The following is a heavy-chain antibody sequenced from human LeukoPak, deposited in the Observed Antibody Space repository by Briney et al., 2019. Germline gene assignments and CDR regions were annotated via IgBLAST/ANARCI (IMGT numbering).Heavy chain of an antibody. D-gene: IGHD3-3*01. Sequence: PGGSLRLSCAASGFTFSDYYMSWIRQAPGKGLEWVSYISSSGNTIYYADSVKGRFTISRDNAKNSLYLQMNSLRAEDTAVYYCARAAPRYDFWSGWDYWGQGTLVTVSS. J-gene: IGHJ4*02. V-gene: IGHV3-11*04. CDR1: GFTFSDYY. CDR3: ARAAPRYDFWSGWDY. CDR2: ISSSGNTI.